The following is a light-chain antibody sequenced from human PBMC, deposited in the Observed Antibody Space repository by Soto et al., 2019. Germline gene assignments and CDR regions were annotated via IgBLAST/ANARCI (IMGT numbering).Light chain of an antibody. CDR2: TSS. J-gene: IGKJ4*01. V-gene: IGKV1-27*01. Sequence: DIPMTQSPSSLSASVGDRDTITCRASQGIGVYLAWYQQKPGKVPKLLIYTSSTLQSGVPSRFSGGGSETDFTLTINSLQPEDAASYYCQKHDNAPLTFGGGTKVEIK. CDR3: QKHDNAPLT. CDR1: QGIGVY.